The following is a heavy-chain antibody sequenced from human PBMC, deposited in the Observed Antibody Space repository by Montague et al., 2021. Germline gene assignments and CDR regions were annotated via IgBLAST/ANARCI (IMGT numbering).Heavy chain of an antibody. J-gene: IGHJ4*02. CDR2: IYSGGNM. Sequence: SLRLSFAVSGFTVSNNYMSWVRQAPGKGLEWVSLIYSGGNMYYADSVKGRFTISRDSSRNTLYLQMNSLRTEDTAVYYCANHPGGGGYWGQGTLVTVSS. V-gene: IGHV3-53*01. CDR1: GFTVSNNY. CDR3: ANHPGGGGY. D-gene: IGHD3-16*01.